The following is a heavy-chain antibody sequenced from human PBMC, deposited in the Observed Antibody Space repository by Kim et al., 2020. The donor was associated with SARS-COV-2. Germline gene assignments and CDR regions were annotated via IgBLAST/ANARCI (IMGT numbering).Heavy chain of an antibody. D-gene: IGHD5-18*01. CDR3: ARGINTYGHGTFDY. CDR2: INGGNGDT. V-gene: IGHV1-3*01. Sequence: ASVKVSCKASGYTFTTYAIHWVRQAPGQRLEWMGWINGGNGDTRYSQKFQGRVIITRDTSASKADMELSSLRSEDTAVYYCARGINTYGHGTFDYWGQGTLVSVSS. J-gene: IGHJ4*02. CDR1: GYTFTTYA.